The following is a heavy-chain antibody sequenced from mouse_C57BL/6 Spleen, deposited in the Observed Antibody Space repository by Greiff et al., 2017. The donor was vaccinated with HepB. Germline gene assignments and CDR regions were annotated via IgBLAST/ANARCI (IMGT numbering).Heavy chain of an antibody. V-gene: IGHV1-80*01. CDR2: IYPGDGDT. J-gene: IGHJ1*03. D-gene: IGHD1-1*01. Sequence: VQLQQSGAELVKPGASVKISCKASGYAFSSYWMNWVKQRPGKGLEWIGQIYPGDGDTNYNGKFKGKATLTADKSSSTAYRQLSSLTSEDSAVYFCARSMITTVVDGYFDVWGTGTTVTVSS. CDR3: ARSMITTVVDGYFDV. CDR1: GYAFSSYW.